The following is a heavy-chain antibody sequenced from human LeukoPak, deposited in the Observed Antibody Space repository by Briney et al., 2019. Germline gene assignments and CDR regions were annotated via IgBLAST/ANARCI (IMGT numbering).Heavy chain of an antibody. D-gene: IGHD6-13*01. J-gene: IGHJ4*02. CDR3: TTSAATGPGDDY. CDR2: IRRKTDGGTT. V-gene: IGHV3-15*01. CDR1: GFTFSSYA. Sequence: PGGSLRLSCAASGFTFSSYAMHWVRQAPGKGLEWVGRIRRKTDGGTTDYAVPVKGRFTISTNDSKNTLYLQMNSLKTDDTAVYYCTTSAATGPGDDYWGQGTLVTVSS.